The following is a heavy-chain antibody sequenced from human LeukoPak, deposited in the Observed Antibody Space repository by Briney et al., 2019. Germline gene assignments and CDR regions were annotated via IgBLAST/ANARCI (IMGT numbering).Heavy chain of an antibody. CDR1: GFTSQFTFSRRW. CDR3: HAQGYTSK. D-gene: IGHD1-1*01. J-gene: IGHJ4*02. V-gene: IGHV3-74*01. Sequence: PGGSLRLSCAVSGFTSQFTFSRRWMHWVRQAPGKGRVWVSLVKSDGSPHYADSVRGRFIVSRDNAKNTLSMQLNNLRVEDTSLYFCHAQGYTSKWGQGALVTVSS. CDR2: VKSDGSP.